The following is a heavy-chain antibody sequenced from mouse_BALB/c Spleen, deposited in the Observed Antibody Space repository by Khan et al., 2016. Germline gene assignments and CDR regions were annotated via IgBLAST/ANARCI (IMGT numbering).Heavy chain of an antibody. CDR3: ARTARIKY. V-gene: IGHV3-2*02. J-gene: IGHJ2*01. Sequence: EVQLQESGPGLVKPSQSLSLTCTVTGYSITSGYGWNWIRQFPGNKLEWMGYISYSGSTKYNPSLKSRITITRDTSKNQFFLQLNSVTTEDTATYYCARTARIKYWGQGTTLTVSS. CDR1: GYSITSGYG. CDR2: ISYSGST. D-gene: IGHD1-2*01.